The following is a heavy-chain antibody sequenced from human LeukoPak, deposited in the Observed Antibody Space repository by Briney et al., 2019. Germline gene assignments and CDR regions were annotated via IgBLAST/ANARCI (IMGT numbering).Heavy chain of an antibody. J-gene: IGHJ6*03. CDR1: GFTFSSYA. V-gene: IGHV3-30-3*01. D-gene: IGHD6-13*01. CDR2: ISYDGSNK. Sequence: GGSLRLSCAASGFTFSSYAMHWVRQAPGKGLEWVAVISYDGSNKYYADSVKGRFTISRDNSKNTLYLQMNSLRAEDTAVYYCAKDPRIAAAGHYYYYYMDVWGKGTTVTVSS. CDR3: AKDPRIAAAGHYYYYYMDV.